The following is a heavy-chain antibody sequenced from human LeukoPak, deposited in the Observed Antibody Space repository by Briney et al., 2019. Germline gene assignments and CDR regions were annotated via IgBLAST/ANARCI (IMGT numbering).Heavy chain of an antibody. Sequence: GGSLRLSCAASGFTFSSYGMHWVRQAPGKGLEWVAVIWYDGSNKYYADSVKGRFTISRDNSKNTLYLQMNSLRAEDTAVYYCARGSIVGATTGDPQFDYWGQGTLVTVSS. CDR2: IWYDGSNK. J-gene: IGHJ4*02. CDR1: GFTFSSYG. D-gene: IGHD1-26*01. V-gene: IGHV3-33*01. CDR3: ARGSIVGATTGDPQFDY.